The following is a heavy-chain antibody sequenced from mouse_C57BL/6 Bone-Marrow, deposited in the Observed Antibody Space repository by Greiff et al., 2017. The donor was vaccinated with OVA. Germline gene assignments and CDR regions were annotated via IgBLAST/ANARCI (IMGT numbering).Heavy chain of an antibody. CDR2: IYPRSGNT. Sequence: LVESGAELARPGASVKLSCKASGYTFTSYGISWVKQSTGQGLEWIGAIYPRSGNTYYNEKFKGKATLTADKSSSTAYMELRSLTSEDSAVYVCYYGSGAYWGQGTLVTVSA. J-gene: IGHJ3*01. CDR1: GYTFTSYG. D-gene: IGHD1-1*01. CDR3: YYGSGAY. V-gene: IGHV1-81*01.